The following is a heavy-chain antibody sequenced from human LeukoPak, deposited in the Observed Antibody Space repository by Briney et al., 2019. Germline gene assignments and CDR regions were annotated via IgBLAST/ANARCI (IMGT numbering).Heavy chain of an antibody. D-gene: IGHD1-26*01. CDR1: GVAIRNSW. J-gene: IGHJ5*02. CDR3: TTDIPDRHSGSYSLGYSWFDP. CDR2: IKSKTDGGTT. V-gene: IGHV3-15*01. Sequence: GRCLRLSCVASGVAIRNSWMSWVRQAPGEGLEWDGRIKSKTDGGTTDYSAAVKGRFAITRDESKNTLCLKMNSLKTEDTAVYYCTTDIPDRHSGSYSLGYSWFDPWGQGTLVTVSS.